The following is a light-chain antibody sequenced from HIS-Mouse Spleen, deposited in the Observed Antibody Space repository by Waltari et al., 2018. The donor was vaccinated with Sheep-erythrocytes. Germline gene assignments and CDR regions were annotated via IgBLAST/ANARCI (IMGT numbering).Light chain of an antibody. Sequence: QSALTQPRSVSGSPGQSVTISCTGTRSDCGGYTSVAWYQQHPGKAPKLMIYDVSKRPSGVPDRFSGSKSGNTASLTISGLQAEDEADYYCCSYAGSYNHVFATGTKVTVL. V-gene: IGLV2-11*01. CDR1: RSDCGGYTS. CDR3: CSYAGSYNHV. J-gene: IGLJ1*01. CDR2: DVS.